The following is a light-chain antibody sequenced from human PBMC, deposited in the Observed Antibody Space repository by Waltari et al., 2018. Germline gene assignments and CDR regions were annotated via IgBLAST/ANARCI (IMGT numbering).Light chain of an antibody. CDR2: AVS. CDR1: RSDVGTYKR. Sequence: QSALTQPASVSGSPGQSTTISCTGTRSDVGTYKRVSWYQQHQGKAPKLMIDAVSKRPSGVSDRFSGSKSGDMASLTISGLQPEDEAEYFCSSYAGSSKGVFGGGTKVTVL. CDR3: SSYAGSSKGV. J-gene: IGLJ2*01. V-gene: IGLV2-23*02.